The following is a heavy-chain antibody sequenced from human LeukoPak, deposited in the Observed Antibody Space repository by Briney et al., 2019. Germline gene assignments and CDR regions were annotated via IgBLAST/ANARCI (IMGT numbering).Heavy chain of an antibody. D-gene: IGHD2/OR15-2a*01. Sequence: SETLTLTCTVSGGSISIFYWSWIRQPAGKGLDWIGRIHSSGSINHNPSLKSRVTLSVDTSKNQFSLKLTSVAAADTAVYYCARGTFKDGLDVWGQGTTVTVSS. CDR3: ARGTFKDGLDV. CDR1: GGSISIFY. V-gene: IGHV4-4*07. CDR2: IHSSGSI. J-gene: IGHJ6*02.